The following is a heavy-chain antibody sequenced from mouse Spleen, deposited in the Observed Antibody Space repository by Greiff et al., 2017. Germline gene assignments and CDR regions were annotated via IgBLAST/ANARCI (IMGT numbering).Heavy chain of an antibody. J-gene: IGHJ4*01. CDR2: IYPGDGDT. D-gene: IGHD1-1*01. Sequence: VQLQESGPELVKPGASVKISCKASGYAFSSSWMNWVKQRPGKGLEWIGRIYPGDGDTNYNGKFKGKATLTADKSSSTAYMQLSSLTSEDSAVYFCAPYYGSSYDYYAMDYWGQGTSVTVSS. CDR1: GYAFSSSW. V-gene: IGHV1-82*01. CDR3: APYYGSSYDYYAMDY.